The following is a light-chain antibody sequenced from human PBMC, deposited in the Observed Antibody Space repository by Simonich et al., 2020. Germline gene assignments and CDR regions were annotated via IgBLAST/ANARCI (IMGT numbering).Light chain of an antibody. CDR3: QQYYSYPPLT. CDR2: AAS. J-gene: IGKJ4*01. CDR1: QSISSY. Sequence: DIQMTQSPSSLSASVGDRVTITCRASQSISSYLNWYQQKPVKAPKLLIYAASSLQSGVPSRFSGSGSGTDFTLTISCLQSEDFATYYCQQYYSYPPLTFGGGTKVEIK. V-gene: IGKV1-39*01.